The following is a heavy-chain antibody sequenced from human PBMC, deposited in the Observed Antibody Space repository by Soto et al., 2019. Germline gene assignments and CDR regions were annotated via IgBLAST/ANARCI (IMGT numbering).Heavy chain of an antibody. CDR3: ARTLRNSENWFDP. CDR2: IYHSGST. V-gene: IGHV4-30-2*01. J-gene: IGHJ5*02. CDR1: GGSISSGGYS. Sequence: NPXETLCLTGAVSGGSISSGGYSWSWIRQPPGKGLEWIGYIYHSGSTYYNPSLKSRVTISVDRSKNQFSLKLSSVTAADTAVYYCARTLRNSENWFDPWGQGTLVTVSS. D-gene: IGHD4-17*01.